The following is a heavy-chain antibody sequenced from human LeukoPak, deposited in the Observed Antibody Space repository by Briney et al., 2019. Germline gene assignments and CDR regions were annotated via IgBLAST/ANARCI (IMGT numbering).Heavy chain of an antibody. CDR3: ARVTTWELDYWYFDL. CDR1: GGSISSGSYY. V-gene: IGHV4-61*02. J-gene: IGHJ2*01. CDR2: IYTSGST. Sequence: PSETLSLTCTVSGGSISSGSYYWSWIRQPAGKGLEWIGRIYTSGSTNYNPSLKSRVTISVDTSKNQLSLKLSSVTAADTAVYYCARVTTWELDYWYFDLWGRGTLVTVSS. D-gene: IGHD1-26*01.